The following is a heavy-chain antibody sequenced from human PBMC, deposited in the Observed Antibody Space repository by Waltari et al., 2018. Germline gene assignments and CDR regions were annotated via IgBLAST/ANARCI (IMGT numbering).Heavy chain of an antibody. CDR3: ARGGFGFNAGRFDS. V-gene: IGHV6-1*01. CDR1: GDSVSSNSAI. Sequence: QVQLQQSGPGLVKPSQTLSLTCAISGDSVSSNSAIWNWIRQSPAIGLEWLGRTYYRAKLYSDSAVSVKSRITINPDTSKNQFSLQLNSVTPEDTAVYYCARGGFGFNAGRFDSWGRGTLVTVTS. D-gene: IGHD3-10*01. J-gene: IGHJ4*02. CDR2: TYYRAKLYS.